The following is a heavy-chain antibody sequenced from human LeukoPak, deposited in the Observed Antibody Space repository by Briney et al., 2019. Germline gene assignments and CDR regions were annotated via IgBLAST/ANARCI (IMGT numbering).Heavy chain of an antibody. J-gene: IGHJ4*02. CDR3: AKSGGYGLIDY. D-gene: IGHD1-26*01. V-gene: IGHV4-38-2*02. CDR1: GYSISSGYY. CDR2: IYHSGST. Sequence: SETVSLTCTVSGYSISSGYYWGWIRQPPGKGLEWIGSIYHSGSTYYNPSLKSRVTISVDTSKNQFSLRLNSVTAADTAMYYCAKSGGYGLIDYWGQGTRVTVSS.